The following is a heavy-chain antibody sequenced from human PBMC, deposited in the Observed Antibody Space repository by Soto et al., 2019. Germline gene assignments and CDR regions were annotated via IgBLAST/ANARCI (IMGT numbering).Heavy chain of an antibody. V-gene: IGHV2-5*02. D-gene: IGHD4-17*01. CDR3: AHSPRPTPVTTSAEYFQH. CDR1: GFSLSTSGVG. Sequence: QITLKESGPTLVKPTQTLTLTCTFSGFSLSTSGVGVSWIRQPPGKALEWLALIYWDDDKRYSPSLKNRLTITKDTSKNQVVLTMTNMDPVDTATYYCAHSPRPTPVTTSAEYFQHWGQGTLVTVSS. J-gene: IGHJ1*01. CDR2: IYWDDDK.